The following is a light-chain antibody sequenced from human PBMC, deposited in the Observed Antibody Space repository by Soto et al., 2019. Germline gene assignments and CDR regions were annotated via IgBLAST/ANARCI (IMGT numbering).Light chain of an antibody. CDR1: QSVSSN. CDR3: QEYNDWLWT. CDR2: GAS. J-gene: IGKJ1*01. V-gene: IGKV3-15*01. Sequence: EIVMTQSPATLSVSPGERATLFCRASQSVSSNLAWYQQKPGQAPRLLLYGASTRATAIPARFSGSGSGTDFTLTISSMQSEDFAIYYCQEYNDWLWTFGQGTKVEIK.